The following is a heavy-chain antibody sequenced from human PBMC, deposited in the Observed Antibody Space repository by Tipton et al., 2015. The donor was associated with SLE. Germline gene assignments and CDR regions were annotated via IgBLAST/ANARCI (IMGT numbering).Heavy chain of an antibody. CDR2: IYYSGRT. V-gene: IGHV4-31*02. D-gene: IGHD2-2*02. CDR1: GGSISSGAYL. Sequence: LRLSCIVSGGSISSGAYLWSWIRQHPGKGLEWIGYIYYSGRTYYNPSLKSRISISVDTSKNQFSLNLSSVTAADTAVYFCARRECSDTSCYTDYWGQGTLVTVSS. J-gene: IGHJ4*02. CDR3: ARRECSDTSCYTDY.